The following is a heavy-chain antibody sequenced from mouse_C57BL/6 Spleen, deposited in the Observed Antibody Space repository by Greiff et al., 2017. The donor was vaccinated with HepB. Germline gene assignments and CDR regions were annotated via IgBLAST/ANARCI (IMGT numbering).Heavy chain of an antibody. CDR3: ARLGPDY. J-gene: IGHJ2*01. V-gene: IGHV1-59*01. CDR1: GYTFTSYW. CDR2: IDPSDSYT. Sequence: VKLQQPGAELVRPGTSVKLSCKASGYTFTSYWMHWVKQRPGQGLEWIGVIDPSDSYTNYNQKFKGKATLTVDTSSSTAYMQLSSLTSEDSAVYYCARLGPDYWGQGTTLTVSS. D-gene: IGHD4-1*01.